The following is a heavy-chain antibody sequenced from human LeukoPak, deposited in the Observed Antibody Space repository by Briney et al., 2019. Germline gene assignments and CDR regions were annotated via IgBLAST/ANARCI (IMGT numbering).Heavy chain of an antibody. Sequence: GGSLRLSCAASGFAFSNYWMTWVRQAPGKGLEWVASINDGGSGKYYVGSVKGRFTISRDNAQKSLYLEMHSLRAEDTAVYYCARAVTSTEGYWGQGTLVTVSS. J-gene: IGHJ4*02. V-gene: IGHV3-7*03. CDR1: GFAFSNYW. D-gene: IGHD4-17*01. CDR2: INDGGSGK. CDR3: ARAVTSTEGY.